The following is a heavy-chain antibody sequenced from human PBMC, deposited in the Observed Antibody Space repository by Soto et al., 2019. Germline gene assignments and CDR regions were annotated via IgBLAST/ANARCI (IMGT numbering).Heavy chain of an antibody. CDR1: GFTFSSYS. V-gene: IGHV3-21*01. D-gene: IGHD1-26*01. CDR3: ARVMYSGSYAAGFDY. J-gene: IGHJ4*02. CDR2: ISSSSSYI. Sequence: PGGSLRLSCAASGFTFSSYSMNWVRQAPGKGLEWVSSISSSSSYIYYADSVKGRFTISRDNAKNSLYLQMNSLRAEDTAVYYCARVMYSGSYAAGFDYWGQGTLVTVSS.